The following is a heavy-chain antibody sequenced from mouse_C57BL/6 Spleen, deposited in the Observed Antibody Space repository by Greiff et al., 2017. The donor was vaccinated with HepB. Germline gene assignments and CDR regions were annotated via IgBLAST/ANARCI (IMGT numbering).Heavy chain of an antibody. CDR3: AITTVVATHWYFDV. CDR2: IDPNSGGT. Sequence: QVQLQQPGAELVKPGASVKLSCKASGYTFTSYWMHWVKQRPGRGLEWIGRIDPNSGGTKYNEKFKSKATLTVDKSSSTSYMQLSSLTSEDSAVYYCAITTVVATHWYFDVWGTGTTVTVSS. V-gene: IGHV1-72*01. J-gene: IGHJ1*03. CDR1: GYTFTSYW. D-gene: IGHD1-1*01.